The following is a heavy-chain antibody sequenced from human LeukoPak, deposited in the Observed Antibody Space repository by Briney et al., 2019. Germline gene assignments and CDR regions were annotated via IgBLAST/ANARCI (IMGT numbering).Heavy chain of an antibody. V-gene: IGHV4-38-2*01. J-gene: IGHJ6*03. CDR2: LYHSDSA. CDR3: ARQHDSYYYYYIDV. Sequence: SETLCLTCAVSGYSISNGYYWFWIRQPPGRGLEWIGSLYHSDSAYYNTSLRSRVSMSVDTSKNQFSLTLSFVTAADTAVYYCARQHDSYYYYYIDVWGSGTTVTVSS. CDR1: GYSISNGYY.